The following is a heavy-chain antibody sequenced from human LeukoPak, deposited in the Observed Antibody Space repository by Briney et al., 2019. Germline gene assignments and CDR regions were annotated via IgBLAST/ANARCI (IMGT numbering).Heavy chain of an antibody. J-gene: IGHJ4*02. Sequence: SETLSLTCTVSGGSISSSDYYWSWIRQPPGKGLEWIGSIYYSGTTYYNPSLKSRVTISQDTSKNQFSLRLSSVTAADTAMYYCASLLRSAYDFDYWGQGTLVSVSS. CDR1: GGSISSSDYY. D-gene: IGHD5-12*01. CDR2: IYYSGTT. V-gene: IGHV4-39*07. CDR3: ASLLRSAYDFDY.